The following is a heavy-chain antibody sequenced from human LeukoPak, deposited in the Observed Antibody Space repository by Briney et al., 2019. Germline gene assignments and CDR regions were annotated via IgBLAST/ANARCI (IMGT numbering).Heavy chain of an antibody. CDR1: GGSISSYY. V-gene: IGHV4-59*01. D-gene: IGHD3-16*02. Sequence: PSETLSLTCTVSGGSISSYYWSWIRQPPGKGLEWIRYIYYSGSTNYNPSLKSRVTISVDTSKNQFSLKLSSVTAADTAVYYCARVKNYVWGSYRFDYWGQGTLVTVSS. CDR3: ARVKNYVWGSYRFDY. CDR2: IYYSGST. J-gene: IGHJ4*02.